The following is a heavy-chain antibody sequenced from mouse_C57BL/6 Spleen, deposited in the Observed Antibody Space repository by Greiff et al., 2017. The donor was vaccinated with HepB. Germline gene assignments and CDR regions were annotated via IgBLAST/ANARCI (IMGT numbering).Heavy chain of an antibody. J-gene: IGHJ1*03. CDR3: ARGFDYYGSSYGYFDV. CDR2: IDPSDSYT. Sequence: QVQLQQPGAELVMPGASVKLSCKASGYTFTSYWMHWVKQRPGQGLEWIGEIDPSDSYTNYNQKFKGKSTLTLDKSSSTAYMQLSSLTSEDSAVYYCARGFDYYGSSYGYFDVWGTGTTVTVSS. V-gene: IGHV1-69*01. CDR1: GYTFTSYW. D-gene: IGHD1-1*01.